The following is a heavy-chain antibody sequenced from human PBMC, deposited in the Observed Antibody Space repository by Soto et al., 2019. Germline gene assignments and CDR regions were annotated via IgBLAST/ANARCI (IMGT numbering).Heavy chain of an antibody. Sequence: LQLQESGPGLEKPSETLSLTCTVSGGSISSSSFYWGWIRQPPGKGLEWIGTIYSSGSTYYNPSLKSRVTISVDTSRNQFSLKLSAVTAADTAVYYFARHRVAGLYDAFDIWGQGTMVTVSS. CDR1: GGSISSSSFY. J-gene: IGHJ3*02. CDR3: ARHRVAGLYDAFDI. CDR2: IYSSGST. V-gene: IGHV4-39*01. D-gene: IGHD6-19*01.